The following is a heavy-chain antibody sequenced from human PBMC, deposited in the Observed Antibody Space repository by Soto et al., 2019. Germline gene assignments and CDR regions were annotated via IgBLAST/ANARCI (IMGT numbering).Heavy chain of an antibody. J-gene: IGHJ4*02. CDR3: ANLPLYGSGFDC. V-gene: IGHV3-9*01. CDR1: GLTFDDYD. Sequence: EAQLVESGGGLVQPGRSLRLSCVASGLTFDDYDIHWVRQAPGKGLEWVSGISWNGAATGYADSVKGRFTISRDNAKNSLYLQMSSLRTEDTAIYYCANLPLYGSGFDCWGQGTLVTVSS. CDR2: ISWNGAAT. D-gene: IGHD3-10*01.